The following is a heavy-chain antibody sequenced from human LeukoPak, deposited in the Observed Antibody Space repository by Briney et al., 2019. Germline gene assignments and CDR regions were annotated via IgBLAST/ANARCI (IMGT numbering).Heavy chain of an antibody. CDR2: IYYTGNT. CDR1: GDSITGYY. D-gene: IGHD3-10*01. CDR3: TKSDGYGLIRI. V-gene: IGHV4-39*07. Sequence: KSSETLSLTCTVSGDSITGYYWGWIRQPPGKGLEWIGNIYYTGNTYYNASLKSRVTISVDTSKDQFSLKVISMTAADTVVYYCTKSDGYGLIRICGRGTMVTVSS. J-gene: IGHJ3*02.